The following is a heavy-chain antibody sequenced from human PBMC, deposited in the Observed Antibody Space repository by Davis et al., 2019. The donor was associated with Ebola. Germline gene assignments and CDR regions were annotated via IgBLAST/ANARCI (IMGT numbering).Heavy chain of an antibody. Sequence: SETLSLTCAVYGGSFSGYYWSWIRQPPGKGLEWIGEINHSGSTNYNPSLKSRVTISVDASKNQFSLKLSSVTAADTAVYYCARGAVTTLLNWGQGTLVTVSS. D-gene: IGHD4-17*01. CDR3: ARGAVTTLLN. J-gene: IGHJ4*02. CDR1: GGSFSGYY. CDR2: INHSGST. V-gene: IGHV4-34*01.